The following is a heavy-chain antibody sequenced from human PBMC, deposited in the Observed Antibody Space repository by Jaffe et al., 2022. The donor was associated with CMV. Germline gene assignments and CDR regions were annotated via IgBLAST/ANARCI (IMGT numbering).Heavy chain of an antibody. D-gene: IGHD6-19*01. CDR1: GYIFKNHR. CDR3: ARHLNSGWVYDVFDI. Sequence: EVQLVQSGAEVKKPGESLKISCKGSGYIFKNHRIGWVRQMPGRGPEWMGIIDPADGTTRYRPSFQGQVTVSADTSINTAYLQWSSLKASDTAIYYCARHLNSGWVYDVFDIWGQGTMVTVSS. V-gene: IGHV5-51*01. CDR2: IDPADGTT. J-gene: IGHJ3*02.